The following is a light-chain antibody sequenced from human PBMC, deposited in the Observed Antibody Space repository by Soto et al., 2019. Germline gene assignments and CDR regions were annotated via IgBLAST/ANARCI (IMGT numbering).Light chain of an antibody. CDR2: RNN. V-gene: IGLV1-47*01. J-gene: IGLJ1*01. CDR1: SSNIGSNY. CDR3: AAWDDRLRGRYV. Sequence: QSVLTQPPSASGTPWQRVTISCSGSSSNIGSNYVYWYQQLPGTAPKLLIYRNNQRPSGVPDRFAGSKSGTSASLAISELRSEDEADYYCAAWDDRLRGRYVCGTGTKVTVL.